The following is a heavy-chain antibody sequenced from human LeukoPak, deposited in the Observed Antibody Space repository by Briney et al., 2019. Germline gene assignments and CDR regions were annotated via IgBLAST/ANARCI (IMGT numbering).Heavy chain of an antibody. V-gene: IGHV3-21*01. CDR3: ARVYLERLTAGYFDH. CDR2: ISSSSSYI. Sequence: GGSLRLSCAASGFTFSSYSMNWVRQAPGKGLEWVSSISSSSSYIYYADSVKGRFTISRDNSKSTLYLQMNSLRDDDSAAYFCARVYLERLTAGYFDHWGQGTQVTVS. D-gene: IGHD2-8*01. CDR1: GFTFSSYS. J-gene: IGHJ4*02.